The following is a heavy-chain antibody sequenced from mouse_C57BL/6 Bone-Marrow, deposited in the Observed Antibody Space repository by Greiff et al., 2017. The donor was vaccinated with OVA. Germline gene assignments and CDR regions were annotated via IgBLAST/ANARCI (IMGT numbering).Heavy chain of an antibody. CDR2: IFPGSGST. V-gene: IGHV1-75*01. CDR1: GYTFTDYY. CDR3: ARWNLLGYAMDY. D-gene: IGHD2-1*01. Sequence: QVQLKESGPELVKPGASVKISCKASGYTFTDYYINWVKQRPGQGLEWIGWIFPGSGSTYYNEKFKGKATLTVDKSSSTAYMLLSSLTSEDSAVYFCARWNLLGYAMDYWGQGTSVTVSS. J-gene: IGHJ4*01.